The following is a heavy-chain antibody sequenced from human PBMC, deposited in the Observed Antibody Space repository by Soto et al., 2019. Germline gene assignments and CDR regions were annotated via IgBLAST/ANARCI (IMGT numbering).Heavy chain of an antibody. J-gene: IGHJ4*02. CDR3: ARDKYYFDY. Sequence: GASVKVSCKASGYTFTSYAMHWVRQAPGQRLEWMGRIIPILGIANYAQKFQGRVTITADKSTSTAYMELSSLRSEDTAVYYCARDKYYFDYWGQGTLVTVSS. CDR1: GYTFTSYA. CDR2: IIPILGIA. V-gene: IGHV1-69*04.